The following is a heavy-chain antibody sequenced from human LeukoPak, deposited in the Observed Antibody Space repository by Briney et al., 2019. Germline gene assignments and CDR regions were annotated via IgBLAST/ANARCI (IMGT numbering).Heavy chain of an antibody. CDR3: AKGGVRYFDWLLLDY. D-gene: IGHD3-9*01. CDR1: GFTFSSYW. V-gene: IGHV3-7*03. Sequence: PGGSLRLSCAASGFTFSSYWMSWVRQAPGKGLEWVANIKQDGSEKYYVDSVKGRFTISRDNAKNSLYLQMNSLRAEDTAVYYCAKGGVRYFDWLLLDYWGQGTLVTVSS. CDR2: IKQDGSEK. J-gene: IGHJ4*02.